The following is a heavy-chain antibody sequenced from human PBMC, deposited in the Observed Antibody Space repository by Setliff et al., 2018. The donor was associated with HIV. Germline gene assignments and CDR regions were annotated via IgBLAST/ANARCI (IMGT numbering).Heavy chain of an antibody. D-gene: IGHD6-13*01. CDR1: GGIFSSYA. J-gene: IGHJ6*03. V-gene: IGHV1-69*05. CDR3: ARAQQKLVQFYYYMDV. Sequence: VASVKVSCKASGGIFSSYAFSWVRQAPGRGLEWMGGIIPLFGSTDYAQKFQGRLTITTDESTSTAYMELSSLRSEDTAVYYYARAQQKLVQFYYYMDVWGKGTTVTVSS. CDR2: IIPLFGST.